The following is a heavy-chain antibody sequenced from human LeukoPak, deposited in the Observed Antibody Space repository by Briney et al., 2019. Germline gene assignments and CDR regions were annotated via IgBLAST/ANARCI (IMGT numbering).Heavy chain of an antibody. CDR2: ITSSGST. J-gene: IGHJ4*02. CDR3: ARADNLNAFDY. D-gene: IGHD1-1*01. V-gene: IGHV4-31*03. Sequence: SETLSLTCTVSGGSISSGGYFWSWIRQHPGKGLEWIGSITSSGSTLYSPSLKRRVTISVDTSKNQFSLNLSSVTAADTAVYYCARADNLNAFDYWGQGTRVTVSS. CDR1: GGSISSGGYF.